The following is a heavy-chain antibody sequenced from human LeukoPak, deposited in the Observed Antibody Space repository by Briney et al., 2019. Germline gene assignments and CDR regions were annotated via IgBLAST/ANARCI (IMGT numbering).Heavy chain of an antibody. CDR3: LSYDSSGYDRKRRLDDAFDI. CDR1: GFTFSNAW. Sequence: PGGSLRLSCAASGFTFSNAWMSWVRQAPGKGLEWVGRIKSKTDGGTTDYAAPVKGRFTISRDDSKNTLYLQMNSLKTEDTAVYYCLSYDSSGYDRKRRLDDAFDIWGQGTMVTVSS. J-gene: IGHJ3*02. CDR2: IKSKTDGGTT. D-gene: IGHD3-22*01. V-gene: IGHV3-15*01.